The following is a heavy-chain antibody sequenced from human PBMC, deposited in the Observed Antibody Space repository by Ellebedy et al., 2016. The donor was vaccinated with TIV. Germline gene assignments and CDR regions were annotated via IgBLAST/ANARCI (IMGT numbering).Heavy chain of an antibody. Sequence: MPSETLSLTCAVYGGSFSGYYWSWIRQPPGKGLEWIGEINHSGSTNYNPSLKSRVTVSVDTSKNQFSLKLSSVTAADTAVYYCAREYCSSTSCSFHWFDPWGQGTLVTVSS. CDR3: AREYCSSTSCSFHWFDP. CDR1: GGSFSGYY. CDR2: INHSGST. V-gene: IGHV4-34*01. J-gene: IGHJ5*02. D-gene: IGHD2-2*01.